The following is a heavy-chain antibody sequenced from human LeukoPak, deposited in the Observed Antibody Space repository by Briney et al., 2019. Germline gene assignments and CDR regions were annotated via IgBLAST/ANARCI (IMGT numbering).Heavy chain of an antibody. CDR3: ARDLNYGDYVYWYFDL. Sequence: ASVKVSCKASGYTFTSYGISWVRQAPGQGLEWMGWISAYNGNTNYAQKLQGRVTMTTDTSTSTAYMELRRLRSDDTAVYYCARDLNYGDYVYWYFDLWGRGTLVAVSS. CDR1: GYTFTSYG. V-gene: IGHV1-18*01. D-gene: IGHD4-17*01. CDR2: ISAYNGNT. J-gene: IGHJ2*01.